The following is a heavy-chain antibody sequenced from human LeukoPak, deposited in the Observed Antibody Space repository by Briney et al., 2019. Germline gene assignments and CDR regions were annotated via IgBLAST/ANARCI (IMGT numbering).Heavy chain of an antibody. Sequence: GGSLRLSCAASGFTFSNFWMSWVRQAPGKGLEWVSAISGSGGSTYYADSVKGRFTISRDNSKNTLYLQMNSLRAEDTAVYYCAKGRVPNDFWSGYYWGQGTLVTVSS. D-gene: IGHD3-3*01. J-gene: IGHJ4*02. CDR3: AKGRVPNDFWSGYY. CDR1: GFTFSNFW. CDR2: ISGSGGST. V-gene: IGHV3-23*01.